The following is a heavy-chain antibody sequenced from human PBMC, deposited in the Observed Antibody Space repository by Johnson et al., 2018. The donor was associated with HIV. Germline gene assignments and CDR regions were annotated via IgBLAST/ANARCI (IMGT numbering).Heavy chain of an antibody. D-gene: IGHD3-22*01. Sequence: MQLVESGGGLVQSGGSLRLPCTASGFTFRNYWMSWVLQAPGKGLEWVASIKQDGSEKYYVDSVKGRFIISRDNAKKSLYLQMNSLRVEDTAVYYCVYDSSGYYAFDMWGQGTMVTVSS. CDR2: IKQDGSEK. CDR1: GFTFRNYW. V-gene: IGHV3-7*05. J-gene: IGHJ3*02. CDR3: VYDSSGYYAFDM.